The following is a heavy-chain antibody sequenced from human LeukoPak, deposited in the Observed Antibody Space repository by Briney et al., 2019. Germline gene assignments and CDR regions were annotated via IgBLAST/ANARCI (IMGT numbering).Heavy chain of an antibody. V-gene: IGHV3-7*01. J-gene: IGHJ4*02. CDR1: GFTFSRYW. Sequence: SGGSLRLSCTVSGFTFSRYWMSWVRQAPGKGLEWVANIKEDESEKYYVDSVKGRFTISRDNAKNTLYLQMNSLRAEDTAVYYCARVGYSSGWYYVYWGQGTLVTVSS. CDR3: ARVGYSSGWYYVY. D-gene: IGHD6-19*01. CDR2: IKEDESEK.